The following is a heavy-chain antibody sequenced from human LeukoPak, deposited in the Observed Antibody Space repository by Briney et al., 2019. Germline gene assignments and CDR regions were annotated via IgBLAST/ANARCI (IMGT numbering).Heavy chain of an antibody. D-gene: IGHD3-22*01. CDR3: ARPPYYYDSSAIAFDI. Sequence: ASVKVSCKASGYTFTGYYMHWVRQAPGQGLEWMGWINPNSGGTNYAQKFQGRVTMTRDTSISTAYMELSRLRSDDTAVYYCARPPYYYDSSAIAFDIWGQGTMVTVSS. CDR1: GYTFTGYY. J-gene: IGHJ3*02. CDR2: INPNSGGT. V-gene: IGHV1-2*02.